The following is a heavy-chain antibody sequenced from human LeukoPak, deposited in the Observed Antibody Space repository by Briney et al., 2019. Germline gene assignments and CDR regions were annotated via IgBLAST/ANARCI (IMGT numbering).Heavy chain of an antibody. CDR1: GFTVSSNY. D-gene: IGHD6-13*01. V-gene: IGHV3-66*01. J-gene: IGHJ4*02. Sequence: PGGSLRLSCAASGFTVSSNYMSWVRQAPGKGLEWVSVIYSGGSTYYADSVKGRFTISRDNSKNTLYLQMNSLRAEDTAVYYCARDVTDSSSWPVYYFDYWGQGTLVTVSS. CDR2: IYSGGST. CDR3: ARDVTDSSSWPVYYFDY.